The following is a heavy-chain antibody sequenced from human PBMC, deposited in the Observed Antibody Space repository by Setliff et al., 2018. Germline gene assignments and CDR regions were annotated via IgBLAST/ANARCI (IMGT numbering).Heavy chain of an antibody. CDR3: ASDPSYASSLYYYLEV. Sequence: GGSLRLSCAASGFTFSRYAMNWVRQIPGKGLEWVSYISASSANIQYADSVRGRFTVSRDNARNSLYLQMNSLRGDDAAVYYCASDPSYASSLYYYLEVWGKGTTVTVSS. CDR2: ISASSANI. CDR1: GFTFSRYA. D-gene: IGHD6-13*01. J-gene: IGHJ6*03. V-gene: IGHV3-48*01.